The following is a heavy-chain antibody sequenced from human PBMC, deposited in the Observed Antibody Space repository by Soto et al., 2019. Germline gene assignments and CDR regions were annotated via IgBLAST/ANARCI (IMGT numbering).Heavy chain of an antibody. J-gene: IGHJ4*02. D-gene: IGHD5-18*01. CDR3: ARVLGGGYSYGYGFDY. Sequence: GGSLRLSCAASGFTSSSYIMNGVRQAPGKGLEWVSSISSSSSYIYYADSVKGRFTISRDNAKNSLYLQMNSLRAEDTAVYYCARVLGGGYSYGYGFDYWGQGTLVTVSS. V-gene: IGHV3-21*01. CDR1: GFTSSSYI. CDR2: ISSSSSYI.